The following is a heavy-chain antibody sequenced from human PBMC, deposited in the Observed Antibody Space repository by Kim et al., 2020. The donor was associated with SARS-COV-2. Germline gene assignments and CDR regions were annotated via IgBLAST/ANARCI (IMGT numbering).Heavy chain of an antibody. V-gene: IGHV3-33*08. Sequence: GGSLRLSCAASGFTFSSYGMHWVRQAPGKGLEWVAVIWYDGSNKYYADSVKGRFTISRDNSKNTLYLQMNSLRAEDTAVYYCARDKGVAGTSGAFDIWGQGKMVTVSS. CDR1: GFTFSSYG. CDR3: ARDKGVAGTSGAFDI. CDR2: IWYDGSNK. D-gene: IGHD6-19*01. J-gene: IGHJ3*02.